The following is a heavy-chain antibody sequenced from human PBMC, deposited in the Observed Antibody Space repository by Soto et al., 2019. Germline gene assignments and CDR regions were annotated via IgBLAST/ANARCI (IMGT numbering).Heavy chain of an antibody. CDR3: AKGGVGSSWAKYYFDY. CDR2: IVVGSGNT. J-gene: IGHJ4*02. D-gene: IGHD6-13*01. V-gene: IGHV1-58*02. Sequence: ASVKVSCKASGFTFTSSAMQWVRQARGQRLEWIGWIVVGSGNTNYAQKFQERVTITRDMSTSTAYMELSSLRSEDTAAYYCAKGGVGSSWAKYYFDYWGQGTLVTVSS. CDR1: GFTFTSSA.